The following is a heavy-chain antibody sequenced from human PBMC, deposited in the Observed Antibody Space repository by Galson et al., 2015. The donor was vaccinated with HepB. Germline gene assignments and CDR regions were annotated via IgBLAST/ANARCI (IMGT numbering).Heavy chain of an antibody. CDR3: ARDYTGSRDAFDI. J-gene: IGHJ3*02. D-gene: IGHD1-26*01. CDR2: ISYDGSNK. Sequence: LRLSCAASEFIFESYGFHWVRQAPGKGLEWVAVISYDGSNKNYADSVKGRFTISRDNSVNTLYLHMNSLRAEDTALYYCARDYTGSRDAFDIWGQGTMVTVSS. CDR1: EFIFESYG. V-gene: IGHV3-30-3*01.